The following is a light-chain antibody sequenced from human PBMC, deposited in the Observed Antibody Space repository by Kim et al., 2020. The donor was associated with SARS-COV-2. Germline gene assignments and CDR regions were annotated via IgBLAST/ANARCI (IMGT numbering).Light chain of an antibody. V-gene: IGLV2-14*04. Sequence: QSLTISCTGTSNDVGGYKYVSWYQQYPGRAPKLIIYDVTKRPSGVSSRFSGSKSGNTASLTISGLQAEDEADYYCLSYTRTTTKVFGAGTKVTVL. CDR3: LSYTRTTTKV. CDR1: SNDVGGYKY. J-gene: IGLJ1*01. CDR2: DVT.